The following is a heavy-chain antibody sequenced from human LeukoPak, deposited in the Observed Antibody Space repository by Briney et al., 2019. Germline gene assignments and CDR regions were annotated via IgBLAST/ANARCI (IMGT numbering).Heavy chain of an antibody. D-gene: IGHD3-16*01. CDR2: ISTTGNTI. CDR1: GFAYSDYY. J-gene: IGHJ1*01. Sequence: GGSLRLSCAASGFAYSDYYMSWIRQAPGKGLEWVSYISTTGNTIIYADSVKGRFTISRDNAKNSLYLQMNSLRADDTAVYYCVREGGDTPFVYQYWGRGTLVTVFS. V-gene: IGHV3-11*01. CDR3: VREGGDTPFVYQY.